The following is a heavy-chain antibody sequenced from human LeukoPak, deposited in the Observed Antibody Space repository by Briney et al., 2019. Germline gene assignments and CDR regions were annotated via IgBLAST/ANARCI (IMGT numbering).Heavy chain of an antibody. CDR3: ATGTHYDLLPF. J-gene: IGHJ4*02. Sequence: ASVKVSCKASGYTFTTYGISWVRQAPGQGLEWMGWISADNGNTKYTQKFQGRVTMTTDTSTSTAYMELRSLRSEDTALYYCATGTHYDLLPFWGQGTLVTVSS. V-gene: IGHV1-18*01. D-gene: IGHD3-9*01. CDR1: GYTFTTYG. CDR2: ISADNGNT.